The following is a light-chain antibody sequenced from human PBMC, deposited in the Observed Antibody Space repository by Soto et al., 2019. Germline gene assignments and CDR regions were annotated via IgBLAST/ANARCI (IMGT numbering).Light chain of an antibody. Sequence: EVGVTQSPATLSVSPGERATLSCRSSQSVSANFAWYQQKPGQAPRLLIYGASTRATGIPARFSGSGSVTEFTLTISSLQSEDFAVYYCQQYNNWPLTFGGGTKVEIK. CDR3: QQYNNWPLT. CDR1: QSVSAN. V-gene: IGKV3-15*01. J-gene: IGKJ4*01. CDR2: GAS.